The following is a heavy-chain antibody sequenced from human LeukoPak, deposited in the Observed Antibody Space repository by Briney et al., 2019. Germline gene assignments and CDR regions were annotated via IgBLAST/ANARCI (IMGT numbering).Heavy chain of an antibody. J-gene: IGHJ4*02. CDR1: GFYFGTYW. Sequence: GGSLRLSCTPAGFYFGTYWRSWVRQSPEKGLEFVANIKYDVTVKNYVDSVKGRFTISRDNPGTSVYVKMDSRSPEDTALYYCARDPDPGAFDYWGQGAQVTVSS. CDR3: ARDPDPGAFDY. V-gene: IGHV3-7*01. CDR2: IKYDVTVK.